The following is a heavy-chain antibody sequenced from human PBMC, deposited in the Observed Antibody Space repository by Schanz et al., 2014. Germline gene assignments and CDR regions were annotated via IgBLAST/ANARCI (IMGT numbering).Heavy chain of an antibody. D-gene: IGHD3-10*01. CDR1: GGTFSSFA. J-gene: IGHJ4*02. CDR3: ARGSPENMIRGELDY. Sequence: QVQLVQSGAEVKKPGSSVKVSCKASGGTFSSFAIFWVRQAPGQGLEWMGTIIPILGIANYAQKFQGRVTITADKSTFTAYMDVSSLRSEDTAVYYCARGSPENMIRGELDYWGQGTLVTVSS. V-gene: IGHV1-69*04. CDR2: IIPILGIA.